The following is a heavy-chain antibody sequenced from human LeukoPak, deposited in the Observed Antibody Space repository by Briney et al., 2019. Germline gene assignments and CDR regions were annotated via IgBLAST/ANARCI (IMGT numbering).Heavy chain of an antibody. Sequence: GGSLRLSCAASGFTFSSYAMSWVRQAPGKGLEWVSAISGSGGSTNYADSVKGRFTISRDNSKNTLYLQMNSLRAEDTAVYYCAKDEWFGETYYYYGMDVWGQGTTVTVSS. CDR1: GFTFSSYA. D-gene: IGHD3-10*01. CDR3: AKDEWFGETYYYYGMDV. CDR2: ISGSGGST. V-gene: IGHV3-23*01. J-gene: IGHJ6*02.